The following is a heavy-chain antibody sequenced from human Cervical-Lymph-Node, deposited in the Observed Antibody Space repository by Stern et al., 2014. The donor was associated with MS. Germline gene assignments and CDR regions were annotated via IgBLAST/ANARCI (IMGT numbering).Heavy chain of an antibody. J-gene: IGHJ4*02. CDR1: GFSVATAGVG. V-gene: IGHV2-5*02. CDR3: AHSRVKYCRGGTCYSSLFDY. Sequence: QVTLKESGPTLVKPTQTVTLTCTLSGFSVATAGVGVGWIRHPPGKALEWIALIFWGDDKLYSPSLKNRLTIIKDTSKNQVVLTMTNVDPVDTATYYCAHSRVKYCRGGTCYSSLFDYWGQGTLVTVSS. D-gene: IGHD2-15*01. CDR2: IFWGDDK.